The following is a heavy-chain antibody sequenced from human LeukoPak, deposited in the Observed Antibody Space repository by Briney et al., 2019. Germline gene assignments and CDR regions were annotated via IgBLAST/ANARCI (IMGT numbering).Heavy chain of an antibody. Sequence: PSETLSLTCTVSGYSISSGYYWGCIRQPPGKGLEWIGYIYYSGSTNYNPSLKSRVTISEDTSKNQFSLKLSSVTAADTAVYYCARAGGDLVWFDPWGQGTLVTVSS. CDR2: IYYSGST. J-gene: IGHJ5*02. CDR3: ARAGGDLVWFDP. D-gene: IGHD1-26*01. CDR1: GYSISSGYY. V-gene: IGHV4-61*01.